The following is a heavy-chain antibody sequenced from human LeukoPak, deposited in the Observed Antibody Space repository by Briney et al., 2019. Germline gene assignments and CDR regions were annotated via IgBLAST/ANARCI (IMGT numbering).Heavy chain of an antibody. CDR2: MNPNSGNT. CDR3: ARSSDYGDYGI. V-gene: IGHV1-8*02. Sequence: ASVKVSCKASGYTFTGYYMHWVRQAPGQGLEWMGWMNPNSGNTGYAQKFQGRVTMTRNTSISTAYMELSSLRSEDTAVYYCARSSDYGDYGIWGQGTLVTVSS. D-gene: IGHD4-17*01. CDR1: GYTFTGYY. J-gene: IGHJ4*02.